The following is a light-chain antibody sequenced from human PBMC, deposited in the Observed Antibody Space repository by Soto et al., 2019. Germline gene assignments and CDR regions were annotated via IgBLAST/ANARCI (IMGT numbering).Light chain of an antibody. Sequence: EIVLTQSPVTLSLSPGERATLSCRASQSISDTLAWYQQKPGQAPRLVIQGASTRATGIPARFSGSGSGTEFTLTISSLQSDDVAVYYCQQYNKWPPITFGQGTRLEIK. V-gene: IGKV3-15*01. CDR3: QQYNKWPPIT. CDR1: QSISDT. J-gene: IGKJ5*01. CDR2: GAS.